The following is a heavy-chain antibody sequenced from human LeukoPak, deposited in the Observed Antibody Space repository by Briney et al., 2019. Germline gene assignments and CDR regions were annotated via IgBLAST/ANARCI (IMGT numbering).Heavy chain of an antibody. CDR3: AREKSGSYYSYYYYGMDV. D-gene: IGHD1-26*01. Sequence: ASVKVSCKASGGTFSSYAISWVRQAPGQRLEWMGWINAGNGNTKYSQKFQGRVTITRDTSASTAYMELSSLRSEDTAVYYCAREKSGSYYSYYYYGMDVWGQGTTVTVSS. V-gene: IGHV1-3*01. J-gene: IGHJ6*02. CDR2: INAGNGNT. CDR1: GGTFSSYA.